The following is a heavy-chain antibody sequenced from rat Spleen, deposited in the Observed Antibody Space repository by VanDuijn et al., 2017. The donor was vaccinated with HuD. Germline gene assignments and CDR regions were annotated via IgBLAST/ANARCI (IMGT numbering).Heavy chain of an antibody. CDR2: INSAGST. Sequence: EVQLQESGPGLVKPSQSLSLTCSVTGYSITSGYGWNWIRKFPGNKLEWMGYINSAGSTNYNPPLKSQISITRDTSKNQFFLQLTSVTTEDTATYYCARSDGTHYYLPFIYWGQGTLVTVSS. CDR3: ARSDGTHYYLPFIY. D-gene: IGHD1-12*02. J-gene: IGHJ3*01. V-gene: IGHV3-3*01. CDR1: GYSITSGYG.